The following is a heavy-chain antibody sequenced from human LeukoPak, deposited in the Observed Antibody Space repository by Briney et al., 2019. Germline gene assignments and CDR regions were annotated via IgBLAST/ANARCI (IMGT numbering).Heavy chain of an antibody. Sequence: PSETLSLTCAVSGYSISSSNWWGWIRQPPGKGLEWIGYIYYSGSTYYNPSLKSRVTMSVDTSKNQISLKLSSVTAVDTAVYYCARNYRGSYRDWYFDLWGRGTLVTVSS. D-gene: IGHD1-26*01. V-gene: IGHV4-28*01. CDR2: IYYSGST. CDR1: GYSISSSNW. CDR3: ARNYRGSYRDWYFDL. J-gene: IGHJ2*01.